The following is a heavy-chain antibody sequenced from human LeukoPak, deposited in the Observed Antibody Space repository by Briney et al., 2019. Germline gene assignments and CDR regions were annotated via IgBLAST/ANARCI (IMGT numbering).Heavy chain of an antibody. CDR1: GYTFTGYY. J-gene: IGHJ4*02. D-gene: IGHD6-19*01. CDR3: ARVAYSSGWYRDDY. V-gene: IGHV1-2*02. CDR2: INPNSGGT. Sequence: ASVKVSCKASGYTFTGYYMHWVRQAPGQGLEWMRWINPNSGGTNYAQKFQGRVTMTRDTSISSAYMELSRLRSDDTAVYYCARVAYSSGWYRDDYWGQGTLVTVSS.